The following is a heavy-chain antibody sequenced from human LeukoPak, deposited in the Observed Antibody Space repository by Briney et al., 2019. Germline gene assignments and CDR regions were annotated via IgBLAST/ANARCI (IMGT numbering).Heavy chain of an antibody. CDR2: IWYDGSNE. CDR1: GFTFSSYD. J-gene: IGHJ4*02. Sequence: PGGSLRLSCAASGFTFSSYDLHWDRQAPGKGLEWVAVIWYDGSNEYYADSVKGRFTISRDNSKNTLYLQMNSLRVDDTAVYYCARGRYTSSPYFDYWGQGALVTVSS. D-gene: IGHD6-6*01. CDR3: ARGRYTSSPYFDY. V-gene: IGHV3-33*01.